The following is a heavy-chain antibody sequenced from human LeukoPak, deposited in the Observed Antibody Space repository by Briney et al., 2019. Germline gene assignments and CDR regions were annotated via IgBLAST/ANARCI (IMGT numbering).Heavy chain of an antibody. CDR3: AKNRRDYYGSGTRGTYYFDY. Sequence: GGSLRLSCAASGFTFSSYEMNWGRQAPGKGLEWVSYISSSGSTIYYADSVKGRFTISRDNAKNSLYLQMNSLRAEDTAVYYCAKNRRDYYGSGTRGTYYFDYWGQGTLVTVSS. J-gene: IGHJ4*02. V-gene: IGHV3-48*03. CDR1: GFTFSSYE. CDR2: ISSSGSTI. D-gene: IGHD3-10*01.